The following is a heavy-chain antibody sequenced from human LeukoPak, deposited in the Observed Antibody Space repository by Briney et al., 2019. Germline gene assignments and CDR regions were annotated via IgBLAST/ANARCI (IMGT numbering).Heavy chain of an antibody. CDR2: IYSGGTT. Sequence: GGSLRLSCAASEFTVSTNYMNWVRQAPGKGLEWVSAIYSGGTTYYADSVKGRFTISRDNSKNTLYLQMNSPRAEDTAVYYCATHYDILTGYSRDAFDIWGQGTMVTVSS. CDR1: EFTVSTNY. D-gene: IGHD3-9*01. V-gene: IGHV3-53*01. J-gene: IGHJ3*02. CDR3: ATHYDILTGYSRDAFDI.